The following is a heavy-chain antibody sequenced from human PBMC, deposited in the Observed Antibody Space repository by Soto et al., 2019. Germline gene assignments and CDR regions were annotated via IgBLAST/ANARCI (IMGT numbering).Heavy chain of an antibody. D-gene: IGHD6-6*01. V-gene: IGHV1-46*01. CDR1: GYTFTSYY. CDR2: INPSGGST. CDR3: ATRASIAARPAAFDI. Sequence: QVQLVQSGAEVKKPGASVKVSCKASGYTFTSYYMHWVRQAPGQGLEWMGIINPSGGSTSYAQKFQGRVTMTRDTSTSTGYRELSSLRSEDTAVYSCATRASIAARPAAFDIWGQGTMVTVSS. J-gene: IGHJ3*02.